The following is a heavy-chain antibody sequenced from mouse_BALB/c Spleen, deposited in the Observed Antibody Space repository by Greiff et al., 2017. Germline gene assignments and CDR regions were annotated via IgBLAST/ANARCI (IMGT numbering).Heavy chain of an antibody. CDR1: GFTFSSYG. D-gene: IGHD1-1*01. J-gene: IGHJ1*01. V-gene: IGHV5-6-3*01. Sequence: EVHLVESGGGLVQPGGSLKLSCAASGFTFSSYGMSWVRQTPDKRLELVATINSNGGSTYFPDSVKGRFTISRDNAKNTLYLQMSSLKSEDTAMYYCARDGDGISKVVDWYFDVWGAGTTVTVSS. CDR3: ARDGDGISKVVDWYFDV. CDR2: INSNGGST.